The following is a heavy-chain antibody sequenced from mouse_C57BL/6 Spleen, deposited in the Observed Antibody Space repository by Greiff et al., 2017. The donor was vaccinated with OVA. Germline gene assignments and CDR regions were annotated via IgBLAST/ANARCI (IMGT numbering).Heavy chain of an antibody. Sequence: VKLMESGAELMKPGASVKLSCKATGYTFTGYWIEWVKQRPGHGLEWIGEILPGSSSTNYNEKFKGKATFTADTSSNTAYMQLSSLTTEDSAIYYCARGDDYDEGYWGQGTTLTVSS. J-gene: IGHJ2*01. CDR1: GYTFTGYW. V-gene: IGHV1-9*01. CDR2: ILPGSSST. CDR3: ARGDDYDEGY. D-gene: IGHD2-4*01.